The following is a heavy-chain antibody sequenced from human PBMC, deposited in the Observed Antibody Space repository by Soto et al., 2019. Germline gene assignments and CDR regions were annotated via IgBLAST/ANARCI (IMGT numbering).Heavy chain of an antibody. V-gene: IGHV3-33*01. Sequence: GGSLRLSCAASGFTFSSYGMHWVRQAPGKGLEWVAVIWYDGSNKYYADSVKGRFTISRDNSKNTLYLQMNSLRAEDTAVYYCARAWRLREHLDLIAARPGYYYGMDVWGQGTTVTVSS. CDR2: IWYDGSNK. CDR3: ARAWRLREHLDLIAARPGYYYGMDV. D-gene: IGHD6-6*01. J-gene: IGHJ6*02. CDR1: GFTFSSYG.